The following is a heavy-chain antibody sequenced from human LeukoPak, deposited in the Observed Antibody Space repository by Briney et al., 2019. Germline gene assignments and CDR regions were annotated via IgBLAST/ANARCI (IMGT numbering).Heavy chain of an antibody. CDR3: ARDRHYGSGRGGSYFDY. Sequence: GGSLRLSCAASGFTFSSYWMSWVRQAPGKGLEWVANIKQDGSEKYYVDSVKGRFTISRDNSKNTLYLQMNSLRAEDTAVYYCARDRHYGSGRGGSYFDYWGQGTLVTVSS. V-gene: IGHV3-7*03. CDR2: IKQDGSEK. CDR1: GFTFSSYW. J-gene: IGHJ4*02. D-gene: IGHD3-10*01.